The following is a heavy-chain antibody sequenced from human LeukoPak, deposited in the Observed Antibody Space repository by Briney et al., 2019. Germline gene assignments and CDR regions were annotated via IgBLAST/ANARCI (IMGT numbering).Heavy chain of an antibody. Sequence: SETLSLTCAVSGASISKTNWWSWVRQPPGKGLEWIGEIYHSGKTNYNPSLKSRVTISVDKSKSQISLKLSSVTAADTAVYYCARDAYDSSGYSFDYWGQGTLVTVSS. D-gene: IGHD3-22*01. CDR1: GASISKTNW. V-gene: IGHV4-4*02. CDR2: IYHSGKT. J-gene: IGHJ4*02. CDR3: ARDAYDSSGYSFDY.